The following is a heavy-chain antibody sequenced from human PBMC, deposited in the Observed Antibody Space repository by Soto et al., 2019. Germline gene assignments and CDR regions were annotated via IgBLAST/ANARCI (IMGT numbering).Heavy chain of an antibody. CDR3: ARDGQWLPRDGFRSSYYFDY. CDR2: IWYDGGNK. CDR1: GFNFSSYV. D-gene: IGHD6-19*01. Sequence: QVQLVESGGGVVQPGRSLRLSCAASGFNFSSYVMHWVRQAPGKGLGWVAVIWYDGGNKYYADSVKGRFTISRDNSKITLYLQMNSLRAEDTAVYYCARDGQWLPRDGFRSSYYFDYWGQGTLVTVSS. J-gene: IGHJ4*02. V-gene: IGHV3-33*01.